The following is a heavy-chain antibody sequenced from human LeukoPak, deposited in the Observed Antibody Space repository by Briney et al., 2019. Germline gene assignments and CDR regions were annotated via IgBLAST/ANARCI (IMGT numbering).Heavy chain of an antibody. J-gene: IGHJ6*03. Sequence: PSEILSLTCAVYGGSFSGYYWSWIRKPPGKGLEWIGEINHSGSTNYNPSLKSRVTISVDTSKNQFSLKLSSVTAADTAVYYCARLSGYGLHYYYYMDVWGKGTTVTVS. CDR2: INHSGST. CDR1: GGSFSGYY. CDR3: ARLSGYGLHYYYYMDV. V-gene: IGHV4-34*01. D-gene: IGHD5-12*01.